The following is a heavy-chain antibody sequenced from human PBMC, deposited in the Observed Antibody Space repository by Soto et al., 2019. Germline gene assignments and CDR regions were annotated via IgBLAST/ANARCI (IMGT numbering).Heavy chain of an antibody. Sequence: QVQLQQWGAGLLKPSETLSLTCAVYGGSFSGYYWSWIRQPPGKGLEWIGAINHSGSTNYNPSLKSRVTISIDTSKNQFSLKLSSVTAAATAVYYCARGYRGGNSRWFDPWGQGTLVTVSS. CDR1: GGSFSGYY. D-gene: IGHD2-21*02. V-gene: IGHV4-34*01. CDR3: ARGYRGGNSRWFDP. CDR2: INHSGST. J-gene: IGHJ5*02.